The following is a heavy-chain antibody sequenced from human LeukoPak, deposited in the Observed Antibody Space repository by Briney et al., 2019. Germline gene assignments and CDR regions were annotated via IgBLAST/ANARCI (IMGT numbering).Heavy chain of an antibody. CDR1: GGPNSSYY. CDR2: ISCSGNT. D-gene: IGHD5-24*01. CDR3: ARIREEHWVATKYYIDY. J-gene: IGHJ4*02. Sequence: SETLSLTCSVSGGPNSSYYWSWIRQPPGKGLEWVAYISCSGNTNYNPSLKSRVTISVDTSKNQFSLRLSSVTAADTAVYYCARIREEHWVATKYYIDYWGQGTPVIVTS. V-gene: IGHV4-59*08.